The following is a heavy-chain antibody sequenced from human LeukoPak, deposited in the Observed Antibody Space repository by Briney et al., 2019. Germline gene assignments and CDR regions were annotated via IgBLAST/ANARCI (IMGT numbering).Heavy chain of an antibody. CDR2: ISKDGSNK. V-gene: IGHV3-30*04. D-gene: IGHD6-19*01. J-gene: IGHJ4*02. CDR3: ARVPDSSGWSGDY. Sequence: PGRSLRLSCAASGFTFSSYAMHWVRQAPGKGLKWVAVISKDGSNKYYADSVKGRVTISRDNSKNTLYLQMNSLRVEDTAVYYCARVPDSSGWSGDYWGQGTLVTVSS. CDR1: GFTFSSYA.